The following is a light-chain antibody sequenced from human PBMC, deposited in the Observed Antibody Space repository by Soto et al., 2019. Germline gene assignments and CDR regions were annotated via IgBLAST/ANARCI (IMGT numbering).Light chain of an antibody. Sequence: QTVVTQEPSLTVPLGGTVTLTCASSTGTVTSGYFPSWFQKKPGQAPRALIYSTSNRHSWTPARFSGSLLGGKAALTLSAVQPEDEADYYCPLYYGDVNWVFGGGTKLTVL. V-gene: IGLV7-43*01. CDR2: STS. J-gene: IGLJ3*02. CDR3: PLYYGDVNWV. CDR1: TGTVTSGYF.